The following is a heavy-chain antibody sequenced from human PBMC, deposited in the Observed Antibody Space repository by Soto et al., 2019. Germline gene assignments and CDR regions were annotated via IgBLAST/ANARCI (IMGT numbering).Heavy chain of an antibody. CDR1: GFTFSSYG. Sequence: GGSLRLSCAASGFTFSSYGMHWVRQAPGKGLEWVAVIWYDGSNKYYADSVKGRFTISRDNSKNTLYLQMNSLRAEDTAVYYCARDQDDSSSWYSCDYWGQGTLVTVSS. J-gene: IGHJ4*02. D-gene: IGHD6-13*01. CDR3: ARDQDDSSSWYSCDY. V-gene: IGHV3-33*01. CDR2: IWYDGSNK.